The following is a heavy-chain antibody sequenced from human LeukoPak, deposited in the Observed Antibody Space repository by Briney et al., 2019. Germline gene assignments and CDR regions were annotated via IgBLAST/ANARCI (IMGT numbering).Heavy chain of an antibody. Sequence: PGGSLRLSCAASGFTVSSNYMSWVRQAPGKGLEWVSVIYSGGSKYYADSVKGRFTISRDNSKNTLYLQMNSRRAEDTAVYYCARETAGYYYGMDVWGQGTTVTVSS. V-gene: IGHV3-53*01. CDR1: GFTVSSNY. J-gene: IGHJ6*02. CDR3: ARETAGYYYGMDV. D-gene: IGHD6-25*01. CDR2: IYSGGSK.